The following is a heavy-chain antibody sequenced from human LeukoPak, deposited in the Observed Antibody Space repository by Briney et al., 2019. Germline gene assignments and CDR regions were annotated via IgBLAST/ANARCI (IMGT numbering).Heavy chain of an antibody. CDR1: GYTFTSYD. CDR2: MNPNSGNT. D-gene: IGHD3-9*01. J-gene: IGHJ6*03. CDR3: ARGHRTRYFDWLLFDYYYYYYMDV. V-gene: IGHV1-8*01. Sequence: EASVKVSCKASGYTFTSYDINWVRQATGQGLEWMGWMNPNSGNTGYAQKFQGRVTMTRNTSISTAYMELSSLRSEDTAVYYCARGHRTRYFDWLLFDYYYYYYMDVWGKGTTVTISS.